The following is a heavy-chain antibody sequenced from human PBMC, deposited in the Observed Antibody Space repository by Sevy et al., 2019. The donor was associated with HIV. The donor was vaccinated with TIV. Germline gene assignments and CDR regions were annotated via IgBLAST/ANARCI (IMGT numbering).Heavy chain of an antibody. D-gene: IGHD5-18*01. CDR1: GYTFTSYG. CDR2: ISAYNGNT. Sequence: ASVKVSCKASGYTFTSYGISWVRQAPGQGLEWMGWISAYNGNTNYAQKLQGRVTMTTDTSTSTAYMERRSLRSDDTAVYYWARERKAGGYSYWSPFDYWGQGTLVTVSS. V-gene: IGHV1-18*04. CDR3: ARERKAGGYSYWSPFDY. J-gene: IGHJ4*02.